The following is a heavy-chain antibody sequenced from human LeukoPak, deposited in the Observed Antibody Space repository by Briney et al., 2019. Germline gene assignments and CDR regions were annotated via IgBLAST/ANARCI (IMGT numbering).Heavy chain of an antibody. CDR1: GYTFSSYD. CDR2: MNPNSSNT. Sequence: ASVKLSCKASGYTFSSYDINWVRQATGQGLEWMGCMNPNSSNTGYAQKLQGRVTMTRNTYISTAYMELSRLRSDDTAVYYCARGPGDYLGGHFDYWGQGTLVTVSS. J-gene: IGHJ4*02. D-gene: IGHD4-17*01. V-gene: IGHV1-8*01. CDR3: ARGPGDYLGGHFDY.